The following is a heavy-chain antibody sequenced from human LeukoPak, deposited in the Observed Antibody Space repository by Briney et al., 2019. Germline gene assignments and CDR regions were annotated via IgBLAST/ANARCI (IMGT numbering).Heavy chain of an antibody. Sequence: SETLSLTCAVYGGSFSGYYWSWIRQPPGKGLEWIGEINHSGSTNYNPSLKSRVTISVDTSKNQFSPKLSSVTAADTAVYYCAGPASNYYDSSGYYPDYFDYWGQGTLVTVSS. CDR3: AGPASNYYDSSGYYPDYFDY. V-gene: IGHV4-34*01. CDR2: INHSGST. CDR1: GGSFSGYY. D-gene: IGHD3-22*01. J-gene: IGHJ4*02.